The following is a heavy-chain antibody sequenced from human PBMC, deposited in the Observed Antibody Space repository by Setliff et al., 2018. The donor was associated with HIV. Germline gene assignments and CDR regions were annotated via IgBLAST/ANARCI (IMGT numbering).Heavy chain of an antibody. CDR2: IYYSGST. Sequence: PSETLSLTCAVSGDSMDNYYWSWIRQPPGKGLEWIGYIYYSGSTYYNPSLKSRVTISVDTSKNQFSLMLGSMTAADTAVYYCASPPQNYYDSSGYLYWGQGTLVTV. D-gene: IGHD3-22*01. CDR1: GDSMDNYY. V-gene: IGHV4-59*12. J-gene: IGHJ4*02. CDR3: ASPPQNYYDSSGYLY.